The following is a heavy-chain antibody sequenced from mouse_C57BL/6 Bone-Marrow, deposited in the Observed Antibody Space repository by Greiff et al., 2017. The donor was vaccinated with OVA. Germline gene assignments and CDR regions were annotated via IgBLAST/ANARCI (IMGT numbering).Heavy chain of an antibody. V-gene: IGHV1-81*01. CDR2: IYPRSGNT. CDR3: ARGLRGVDY. D-gene: IGHD1-1*01. J-gene: IGHJ4*01. CDR1: GYTFTSYG. Sequence: QVQLKQSGAELARPGASVKLSCKASGYTFTSYGISWVKQRTGQGLEWIGEIYPRSGNTYYNEKFKGKATLTADKSSSTAYMELRRLTSEDSAVYFCARGLRGVDYWGQGTSVTVSS.